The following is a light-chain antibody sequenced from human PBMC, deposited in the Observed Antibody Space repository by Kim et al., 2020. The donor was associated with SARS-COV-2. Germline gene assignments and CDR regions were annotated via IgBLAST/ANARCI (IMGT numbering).Light chain of an antibody. CDR1: TLRANY. CDR2: AKY. CDR3: GSRDHSDSHLVV. Sequence: EQTVTRIWQRDTLRANYAAWYQQRPGQAPVLVIYAKYDRAPGIPDRFSGSSSGNTSSLTITGALAEDEADYYCGSRDHSDSHLVVFGGGTQLTVL. J-gene: IGLJ3*02. V-gene: IGLV3-19*01.